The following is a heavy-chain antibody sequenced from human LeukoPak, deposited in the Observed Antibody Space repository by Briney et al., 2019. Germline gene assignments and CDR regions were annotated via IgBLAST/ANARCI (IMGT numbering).Heavy chain of an antibody. CDR2: ISNDGSNK. CDR1: GFTFSSYG. CDR3: AKDTGRGGQWLEIDY. D-gene: IGHD6-19*01. Sequence: GGSLRLSCAASGFTFSSYGMHWVRQAPGKGLEGVAVISNDGSNKYYADSVKSRFTISRDNSKNTLYLQMNSLRAEDTAVYYCAKDTGRGGQWLEIDYWGQGALVTVSS. J-gene: IGHJ4*02. V-gene: IGHV3-30*18.